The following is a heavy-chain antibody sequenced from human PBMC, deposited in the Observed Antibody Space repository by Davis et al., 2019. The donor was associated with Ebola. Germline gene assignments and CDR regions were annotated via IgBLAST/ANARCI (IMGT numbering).Heavy chain of an antibody. V-gene: IGHV3-43*01. CDR1: GFTFGDYT. CDR3: SREVRGGFSPMDL. Sequence: PGGSLRLSCAASGFTFGDYTMHWVRQAPGKALEWVSLINRDDSRTYYADSVKGRFTISRDNYKNSLYLQMNSLRAEDTAVYYCSREVRGGFSPMDLWGTGTTVTVSS. CDR2: INRDDSRT. D-gene: IGHD5-18*01. J-gene: IGHJ6*04.